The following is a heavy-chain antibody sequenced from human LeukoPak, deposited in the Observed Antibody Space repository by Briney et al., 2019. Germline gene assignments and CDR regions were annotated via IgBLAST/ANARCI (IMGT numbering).Heavy chain of an antibody. D-gene: IGHD3-3*01. CDR1: GGTFSSYA. Sequence: ASVKVSCKASGGTFSSYAISWVRQAPGQGLEWMGRINPNSGGTNYAQKFQGRVTMTRDTSISTAYMELSRLRSDDTAVYYCARDLFFGVVTTSGYYYMDVWGKGTTVTVSS. V-gene: IGHV1-2*06. CDR3: ARDLFFGVVTTSGYYYMDV. J-gene: IGHJ6*03. CDR2: INPNSGGT.